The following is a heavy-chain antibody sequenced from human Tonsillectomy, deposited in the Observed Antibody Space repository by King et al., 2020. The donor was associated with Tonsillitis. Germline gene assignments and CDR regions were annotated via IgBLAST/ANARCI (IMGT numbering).Heavy chain of an antibody. J-gene: IGHJ6*02. V-gene: IGHV1-69*01. CDR2: IIPIFGTA. D-gene: IGHD5-18*01. Sequence: VQLVQSGAEVKKPGSSVKVSCKASGGTFSSYAISWVRQAPGQGLEWMGGIIPIFGTANYAQKFQGRVTITADESTSTAYMELSSLRSEDTAVYYCARDGKSGYSYGYSCDGCGPSDYYYYGMDVWGQGTTVTVSS. CDR3: ARDGKSGYSYGYSCDGCGPSDYYYYGMDV. CDR1: GGTFSSYA.